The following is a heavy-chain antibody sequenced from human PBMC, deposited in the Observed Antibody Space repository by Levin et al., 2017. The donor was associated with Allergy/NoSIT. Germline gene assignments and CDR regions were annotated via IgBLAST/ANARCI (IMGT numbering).Heavy chain of an antibody. CDR3: ARPDLFGVGATNYYYYGMDV. CDR2: ISSSSSYI. Sequence: GGSLRLSCAASGFTFSSYSMNWVRQAPGKGLEWVSSISSSSSYIYYADSVKGRFTISRDNAKNSLYLQMNSLRAEDTAVYYCARPDLFGVGATNYYYYGMDVWGQGTTVTVSS. J-gene: IGHJ6*02. D-gene: IGHD1-26*01. CDR1: GFTFSSYS. V-gene: IGHV3-21*01.